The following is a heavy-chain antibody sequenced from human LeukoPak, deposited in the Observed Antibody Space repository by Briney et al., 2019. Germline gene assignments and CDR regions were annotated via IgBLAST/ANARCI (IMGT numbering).Heavy chain of an antibody. V-gene: IGHV1-69*13. Sequence: SVKVSCKASGGTFSSYAISWVRQAPGQGLEWMGGIIPIFGTANYAQKFQGRVTITADESTSTAYMELSSLRSEDTAVYYCAPKHYGDYVGPPDWFDPWGQGTLVTVSS. CDR1: GGTFSSYA. CDR3: APKHYGDYVGPPDWFDP. CDR2: IIPIFGTA. J-gene: IGHJ5*02. D-gene: IGHD4-17*01.